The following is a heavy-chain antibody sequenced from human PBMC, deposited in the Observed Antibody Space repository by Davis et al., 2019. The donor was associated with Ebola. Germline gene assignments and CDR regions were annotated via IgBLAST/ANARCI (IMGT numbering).Heavy chain of an antibody. J-gene: IGHJ6*02. Sequence: SETLSLTCAVSGGSISSGGYSCSWIRQPPGKGLEWIGYIYHSGSTYYNPSLKSRVTISVDTSKNQFSLKLSSVTAADTAVYYCAIPSGRYYYYYGMDVWGQGTTVTVSS. D-gene: IGHD6-19*01. CDR1: GGSISSGGYS. CDR3: AIPSGRYYYYYGMDV. CDR2: IYHSGST. V-gene: IGHV4-30-2*01.